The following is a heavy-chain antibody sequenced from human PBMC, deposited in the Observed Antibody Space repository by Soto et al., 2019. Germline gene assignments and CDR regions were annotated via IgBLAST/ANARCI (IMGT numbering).Heavy chain of an antibody. V-gene: IGHV1-46*03. J-gene: IGHJ6*02. Sequence: GASVKVSCKASGYTFTNYYMHWVRQAPGQGLEWMGIINSGGGSATYAQKFLGRVTLTRDTSTSTVYMELSSLRSEDTAVYYCARMPYYRIYRGIGVWGQGTTVTVSS. CDR1: GYTFTNYY. CDR2: INSGGGSA. CDR3: ARMPYYRIYRGIGV. D-gene: IGHD2-15*01.